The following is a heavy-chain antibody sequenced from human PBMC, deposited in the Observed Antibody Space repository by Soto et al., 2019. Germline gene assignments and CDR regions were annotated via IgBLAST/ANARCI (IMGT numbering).Heavy chain of an antibody. Sequence: QVQLVQSGAEVKTPGSSVTVSCKASGDTSTPYAISWVRQAPGQGLEWLVGIIPIAGTPTYAQKFQGRVTISEDRSTSTTSMELTRLTSEDTAVYYCARGYCVSSSCHALDSWGQGTPVTVSS. D-gene: IGHD2-15*01. J-gene: IGHJ4*02. CDR1: GDTSTPYA. CDR2: IIPIAGTP. CDR3: ARGYCVSSSCHALDS. V-gene: IGHV1-69*14.